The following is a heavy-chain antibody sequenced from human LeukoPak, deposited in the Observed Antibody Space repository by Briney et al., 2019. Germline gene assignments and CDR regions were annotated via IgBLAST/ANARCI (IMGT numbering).Heavy chain of an antibody. D-gene: IGHD1-1*01. CDR3: ARRRYVLGYYYGMDV. V-gene: IGHV4-34*01. CDR1: GGSFSGYY. CDR2: INHSGST. J-gene: IGHJ6*02. Sequence: SETLSLTCAVYGGSFSGYYWSWIRQPPGKGLEWIGEINHSGSTNYNPSLQSRVTISVDTSKNQFSLKLSSVTAADTAVYYCARRRYVLGYYYGMDVWGQGTTVTVSS.